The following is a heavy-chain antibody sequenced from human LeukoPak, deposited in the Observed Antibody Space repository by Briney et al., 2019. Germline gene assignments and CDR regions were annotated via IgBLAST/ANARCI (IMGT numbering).Heavy chain of an antibody. CDR1: GFTCSSYG. CDR3: AKEPDYYDSSGDSGEYFQH. V-gene: IGHV3-30*02. CDR2: IRYDGSNK. J-gene: IGHJ1*01. Sequence: GGSLRLSCAASGFTCSSYGMHWVRQAPGKGLEWVAFIRYDGSNKYHADSVKGRFTISRDNSKNTLYLQMNSLRAEDTAVYYCAKEPDYYDSSGDSGEYFQHWGQGTLVTVSS. D-gene: IGHD3-22*01.